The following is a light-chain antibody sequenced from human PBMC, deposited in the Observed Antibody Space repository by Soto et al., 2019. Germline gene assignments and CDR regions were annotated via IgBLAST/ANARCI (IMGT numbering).Light chain of an antibody. Sequence: DIVMTQSPDSLAVSLGERAIISCRSSQSVFYTFNSKNYLAWYQQKPGQPPKLLIYWASTRESGGPDRFSGGGSGTDFTLTISSLQAEDVEVYYCQQFYYTPLTFGGGTKVEIK. CDR3: QQFYYTPLT. CDR2: WAS. V-gene: IGKV4-1*01. J-gene: IGKJ4*01. CDR1: QSVFYTFNSKNY.